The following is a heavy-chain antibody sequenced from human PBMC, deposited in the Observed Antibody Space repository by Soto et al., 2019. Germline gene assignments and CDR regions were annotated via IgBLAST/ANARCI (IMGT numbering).Heavy chain of an antibody. V-gene: IGHV3-21*01. CDR3: ARVYGPELVPYYYYMDV. J-gene: IGHJ6*03. CDR1: GFTFSSYS. Sequence: GGSLRLSCAASGFTFSSYSMNWVRQAPGKGLEWVSSISSSSSYIYYADSVKGRFTISRDNAKNSLYLQMNSLRAEDTAVYYCARVYGPELVPYYYYMDVWGKGTTVTVSS. CDR2: ISSSSSYI. D-gene: IGHD1-7*01.